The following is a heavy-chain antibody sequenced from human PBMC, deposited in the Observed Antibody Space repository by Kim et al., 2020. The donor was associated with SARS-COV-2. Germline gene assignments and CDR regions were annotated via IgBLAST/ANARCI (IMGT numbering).Heavy chain of an antibody. Sequence: GGSLRLSCAASGFTFKNFALYWVRQAPGQGLEWVAFISQDPRSTYYADSVKGRFTISRDNPNNALFLQMDSLRPDDTAIYYCASLYSTSWPFDFWGQGTLVAVSS. CDR1: GFTFKNFA. D-gene: IGHD6-13*01. V-gene: IGHV3-30*04. CDR3: ASLYSTSWPFDF. CDR2: ISQDPRST. J-gene: IGHJ4*02.